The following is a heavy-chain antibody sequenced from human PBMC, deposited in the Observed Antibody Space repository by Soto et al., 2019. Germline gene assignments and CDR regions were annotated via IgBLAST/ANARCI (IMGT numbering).Heavy chain of an antibody. V-gene: IGHV1-69*01. CDR2: IIPIFGTA. CDR1: GGTFSSYA. CDR3: ASMRGECFDIVVVVAATYYYYCMDV. Sequence: QVQLVQSGAEVKKPGSSVKVSCKASGGTFSSYAISWVRQSPVQGLEWMGGIIPIFGTANYAQKLQGRVTITADESYSTAYMALSRLRSEDAAVYYCASMRGECFDIVVVVAATYYYYCMDVWGQGTTVNVSS. J-gene: IGHJ6*02. D-gene: IGHD2-15*01.